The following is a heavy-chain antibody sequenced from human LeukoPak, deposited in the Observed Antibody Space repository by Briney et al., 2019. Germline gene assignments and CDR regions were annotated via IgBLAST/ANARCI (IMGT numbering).Heavy chain of an antibody. CDR3: ARDLRGYCTNGVCKENWFDP. J-gene: IGHJ5*02. CDR2: IIPIFGKA. CDR1: GGTFSSYA. Sequence: SVKVSCKASGGTFSSYAISWVQQAPGQGLEGMGGIIPIFGKANYAQKFQGRVTITTDESTSTAYMELSSLRSEDTAVYYCARDLRGYCTNGVCKENWFDPWGQGTLVTVSS. D-gene: IGHD2-8*01. V-gene: IGHV1-69*05.